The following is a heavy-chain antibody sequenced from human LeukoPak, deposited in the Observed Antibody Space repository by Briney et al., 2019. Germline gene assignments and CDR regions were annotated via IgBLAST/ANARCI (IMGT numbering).Heavy chain of an antibody. CDR3: ARPHGITFGGVVVGGYFDY. V-gene: IGHV1-2*02. CDR2: INPNSGGT. CDR1: GYTFTGYY. J-gene: IGHJ4*02. Sequence: ASVKVSCKASGYTFTGYYMHWVRQAPGQGLEWMGWINPNSGGTNYAQKFQGRVTMNRDTSISTAYMELSRLRSDDTAVYYCARPHGITFGGVVVGGYFDYWGQGTLVTVSS. D-gene: IGHD3-16*02.